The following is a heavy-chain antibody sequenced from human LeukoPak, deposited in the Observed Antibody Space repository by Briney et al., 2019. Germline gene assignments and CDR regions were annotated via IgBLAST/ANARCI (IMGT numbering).Heavy chain of an antibody. CDR1: GGTFSSYA. J-gene: IGHJ4*02. Sequence: ASVKVSCKASGGTFSSYAISWVRQAPGQGLEWMGGIIPIFGTANYAQKFQGRVTITTDESTSTAYMELSSLRSEDTAVYYCARASLETYYDFWSGYSRRFIPPPDYWGQGTLVTVSS. CDR2: IIPIFGTA. CDR3: ARASLETYYDFWSGYSRRFIPPPDY. V-gene: IGHV1-69*05. D-gene: IGHD3-3*01.